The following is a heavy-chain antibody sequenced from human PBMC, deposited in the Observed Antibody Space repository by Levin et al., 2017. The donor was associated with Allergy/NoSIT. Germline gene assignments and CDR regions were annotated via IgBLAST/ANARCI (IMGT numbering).Heavy chain of an antibody. D-gene: IGHD6-13*01. CDR2: ISLRSTNI. J-gene: IGHJ6*02. CDR3: ARSGAAAAGAKREYYYYALDV. Sequence: GESLKISCGASGFTFRSYSMNWVRQTPGKGLDWVAYISLRSTNIYYAESVKGRFTISRDNAENPLYLQMNSLRAEDTGIYYCARSGAAAAGAKREYYYYALDVWGQGTTVTVSS. V-gene: IGHV3-48*01. CDR1: GFTFRSYS.